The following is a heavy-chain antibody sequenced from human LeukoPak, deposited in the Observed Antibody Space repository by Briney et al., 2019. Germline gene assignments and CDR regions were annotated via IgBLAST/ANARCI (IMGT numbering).Heavy chain of an antibody. Sequence: PGGSLRLSCAASGFTFNKYWMHWVRQAPGKGLEWVSAISGSGGSTYYADSVKGRFTISRDNSKNTLYLQMNSLRAEDTAVYYCAKDPTPSTVTHFDYWGQGTLVTVSS. D-gene: IGHD4-17*01. V-gene: IGHV3-23*01. J-gene: IGHJ4*02. CDR2: ISGSGGST. CDR3: AKDPTPSTVTHFDY. CDR1: GFTFNKYW.